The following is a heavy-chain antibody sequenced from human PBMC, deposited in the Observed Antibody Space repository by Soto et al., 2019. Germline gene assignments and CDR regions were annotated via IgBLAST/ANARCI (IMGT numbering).Heavy chain of an antibody. J-gene: IGHJ6*02. CDR2: IYYSGST. CDR3: ARDRPSYGMDV. Sequence: TLSVSCLVPGGSISSGDYYWSWIRQPPGKGLEWIGYIYYSGSTYYNPSLKSRVTISVDTSKNQFSLKLSSVTAEDTAVYYCARDRPSYGMDVWGQGTTVTVYS. V-gene: IGHV4-30-4*01. CDR1: GGSISSGDYY.